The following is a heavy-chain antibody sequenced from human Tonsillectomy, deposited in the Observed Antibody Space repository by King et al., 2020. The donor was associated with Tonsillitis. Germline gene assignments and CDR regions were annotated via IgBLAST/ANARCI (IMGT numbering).Heavy chain of an antibody. CDR2: IYPGDSDT. J-gene: IGHJ6*02. CDR3: AREGRENYDRSGYQYYGMEL. Sequence: VQLVQSGAEVKKPGESLKISCKGSGYSFTSYWIGWVRQMPGKGLEWMGIIYPGDSDTRYSPSFQGQVTISAEKSISTAYLQWSSLKASDTAMYYCAREGRENYDRSGYQYYGMELWAQGTTVTVSS. D-gene: IGHD3-22*01. CDR1: GYSFTSYW. V-gene: IGHV5-51*01.